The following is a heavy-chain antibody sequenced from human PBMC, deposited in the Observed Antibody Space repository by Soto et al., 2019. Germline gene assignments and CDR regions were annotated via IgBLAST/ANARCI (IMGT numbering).Heavy chain of an antibody. Sequence: SETLSLTCTVSGGSVSSSSYSWGWIRQSPGKGLEWIGTIYSSENTYYNPSLLSRVTISVDTSKNQFSLRLSSVTAADTAVYYCARRLYYDSSGFEGGGMDVWGQGTTVTVSS. CDR3: ARRLYYDSSGFEGGGMDV. J-gene: IGHJ6*02. D-gene: IGHD3-22*01. CDR2: IYSSENT. CDR1: GGSVSSSSYS. V-gene: IGHV4-39*01.